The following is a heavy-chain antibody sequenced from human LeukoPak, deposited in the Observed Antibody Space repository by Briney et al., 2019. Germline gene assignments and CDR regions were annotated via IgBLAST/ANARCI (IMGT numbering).Heavy chain of an antibody. CDR3: ARDTFEYSSGWYGETFDY. Sequence: ASVKVSCKASGYTFTSYGISWVRQAPGQGLEWMGWISAYNGNTNYAQKLHGRVTMTTDTSTSTAYMELRSLRSDDTAVYYCARDTFEYSSGWYGETFDYWGQGTLVTVSS. CDR1: GYTFTSYG. D-gene: IGHD6-19*01. CDR2: ISAYNGNT. V-gene: IGHV1-18*01. J-gene: IGHJ4*02.